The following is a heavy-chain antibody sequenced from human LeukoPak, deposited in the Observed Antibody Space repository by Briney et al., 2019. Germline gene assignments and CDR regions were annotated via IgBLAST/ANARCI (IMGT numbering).Heavy chain of an antibody. CDR2: IKKDGSEK. Sequence: GGSLRPSCAASGFTFSNYWMNWVHQAPGKGPEWVAIIKKDGSEKYYVDSVKGRFTISRDNAKNSLYLQMNSLRADDTAVYFCAGGAGFLIDYWGQGALVTVSS. V-gene: IGHV3-7*01. J-gene: IGHJ4*02. CDR1: GFTFSNYW. CDR3: AGGAGFLIDY. D-gene: IGHD2/OR15-2a*01.